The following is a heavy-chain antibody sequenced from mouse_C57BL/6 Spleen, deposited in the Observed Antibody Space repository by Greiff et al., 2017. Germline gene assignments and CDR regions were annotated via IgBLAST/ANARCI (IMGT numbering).Heavy chain of an antibody. J-gene: IGHJ4*01. CDR1: GYTFTSYW. D-gene: IGHD2-4*01. Sequence: QVQLQQPGAELVKPGASVKMSCKASGYTFTSYWITWVKQRPGQGLEWIGDIYPGSGSTNYNEKFKSKATLTVDTSSSTAYMQLSSLTSEDSAVYYGARADDYEGYAMDYWGQGTSVTVSS. CDR3: ARADDYEGYAMDY. CDR2: IYPGSGST. V-gene: IGHV1-55*01.